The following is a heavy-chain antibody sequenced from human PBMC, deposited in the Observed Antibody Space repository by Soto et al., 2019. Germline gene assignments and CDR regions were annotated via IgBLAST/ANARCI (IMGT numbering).Heavy chain of an antibody. CDR1: GYTFTSYA. D-gene: IGHD6-19*01. Sequence: QVQLVQSGAEVKKPGASVKVSCKASGYTFTSYAMHWVRQAPGQRLEWMGWINAGNGDTKYSQKFQGRVTITRDTSASTAYMELSSLRSEDTAVYYCARDISSGWYFDYWGQGTLVTVSS. CDR3: ARDISSGWYFDY. V-gene: IGHV1-3*01. J-gene: IGHJ4*02. CDR2: INAGNGDT.